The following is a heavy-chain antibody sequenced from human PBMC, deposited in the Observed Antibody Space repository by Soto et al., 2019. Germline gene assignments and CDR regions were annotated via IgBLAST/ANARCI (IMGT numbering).Heavy chain of an antibody. Sequence: EVQLVESGGGLVKPGGSLRLSFAAPGLTFSSFSRNWAGQAPGKGLEWVSSISSSSSYIYYADSVKGRFTISRDNAKNSLYLQMNSLRAEDTAVYYCARDQPGYSYGYGLGYWGQGTLVTVSS. J-gene: IGHJ4*02. V-gene: IGHV3-21*01. CDR3: ARDQPGYSYGYGLGY. CDR1: GLTFSSFS. CDR2: ISSSSSYI. D-gene: IGHD5-18*01.